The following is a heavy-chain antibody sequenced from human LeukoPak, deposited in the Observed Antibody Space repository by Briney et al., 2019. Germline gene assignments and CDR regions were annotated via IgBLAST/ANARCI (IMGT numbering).Heavy chain of an antibody. V-gene: IGHV4-59*01. CDR2: IYYSGST. J-gene: IGHJ4*02. Sequence: SETLSLTCTVSGGSIGSYYWSWIRQPPGKGLEWIGYIYYSGSTNYNPSLKSRVTISVDTSKNQFSLKLSSVTAADTAVYYCARGLAAAGIVWGQGTLVTVSS. CDR1: GGSIGSYY. CDR3: ARGLAAAGIV. D-gene: IGHD6-13*01.